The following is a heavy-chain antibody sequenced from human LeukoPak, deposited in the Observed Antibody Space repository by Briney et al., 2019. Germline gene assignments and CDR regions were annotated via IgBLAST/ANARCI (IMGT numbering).Heavy chain of an antibody. V-gene: IGHV4-34*01. CDR3: ARVDVEAARMYYFDY. Sequence: SETLSLTCAVYGGSFSGYYWSWIRQPPGKGLEWIGEINHSGSTNYNPSPKSRVTISVDTSKNQFSLKLSSVTAADTAVYYCARVDVEAARMYYFDYWGQGTLVTVSS. J-gene: IGHJ4*02. CDR2: INHSGST. D-gene: IGHD6-6*01. CDR1: GGSFSGYY.